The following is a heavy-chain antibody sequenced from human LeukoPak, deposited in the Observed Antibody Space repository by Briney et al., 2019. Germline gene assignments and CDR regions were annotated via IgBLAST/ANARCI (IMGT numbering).Heavy chain of an antibody. CDR3: ATATTVTNAFDI. CDR1: GFTFSSYA. CDR2: ISGSGGTT. V-gene: IGHV3-23*01. Sequence: GGPLRLSCAASGFTFSSYAMSWVRQAPGKGLEWVSGISGSGGTTYCPDSVKGRFTISRDNSKNALYLQMNSLRAEDTAVYYCATATTVTNAFDIWGQGTMVTVSS. J-gene: IGHJ3*02. D-gene: IGHD4-17*01.